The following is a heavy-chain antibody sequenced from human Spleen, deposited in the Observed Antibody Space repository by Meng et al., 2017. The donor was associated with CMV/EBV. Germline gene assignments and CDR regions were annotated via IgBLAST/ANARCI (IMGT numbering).Heavy chain of an antibody. CDR1: GGTFSSYG. Sequence: KVYCKASGGTFSSYGISWVRQAPGQGLEWMGGIIPIFRTPNYAQKFQGRVTITTDESTSTAYMELSSLRSEGTAVYYCARRDNWYFDLWGRGSLVTVSS. CDR2: IIPIFRTP. CDR3: ARRDNWYFDL. V-gene: IGHV1-69*05. J-gene: IGHJ2*01.